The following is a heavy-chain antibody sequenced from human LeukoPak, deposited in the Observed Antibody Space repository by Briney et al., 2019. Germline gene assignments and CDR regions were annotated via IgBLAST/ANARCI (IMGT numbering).Heavy chain of an antibody. Sequence: SETLSLTCTVSGASISSDYWTWIRQPPGMGLEWIGYIYYSGSTNYNPSLKSRVTMSVDTSRNQFSLELPSVTAADSAVYYCARYLRQPGTFYLDHWGQGTLVTVSS. D-gene: IGHD3-16*01. CDR2: IYYSGST. CDR1: GASISSDY. V-gene: IGHV4-59*01. J-gene: IGHJ4*02. CDR3: ARYLRQPGTFYLDH.